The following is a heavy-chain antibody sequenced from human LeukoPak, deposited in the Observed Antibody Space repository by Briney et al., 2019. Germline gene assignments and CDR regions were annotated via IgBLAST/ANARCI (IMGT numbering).Heavy chain of an antibody. CDR2: ISSSSSTI. J-gene: IGHJ4*02. V-gene: IGHV3-48*04. D-gene: IGHD5-12*01. Sequence: GGSLRLSCAASGFTFSSYSMNWVRQAPGKGLEWVSYISSSSSTIYYADSVKGRFTISRDNAKNSLYLQMNSLRAEDTAVYYCARDGYQRLGYWGREPWSPSPQ. CDR1: GFTFSSYS. CDR3: ARDGYQRLGY.